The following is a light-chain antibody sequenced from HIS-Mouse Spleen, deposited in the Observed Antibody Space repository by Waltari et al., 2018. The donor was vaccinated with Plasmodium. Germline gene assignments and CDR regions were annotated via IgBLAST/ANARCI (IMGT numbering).Light chain of an antibody. CDR1: QTISSY. J-gene: IGKJ4*01. Sequence: DIQMTQSPSSLSASVADRVTITCRASQTISSYLHWYQQKPGKAPKLLIYAASSLQSGVPSRFSGSGSGTDFTLTISSLQPEDVATYYCQQSYSTPPTFGGGTKVEIK. V-gene: IGKV1-39*01. CDR3: QQSYSTPPT. CDR2: AAS.